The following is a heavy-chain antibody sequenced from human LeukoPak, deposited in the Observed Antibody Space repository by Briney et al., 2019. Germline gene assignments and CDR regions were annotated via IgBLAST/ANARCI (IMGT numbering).Heavy chain of an antibody. Sequence: GGSLRLSCAAPGFTFSSYAMTWVRQAPGKGLEWVSLISSSGVNTYYADSVKGRFTISRDNSKNTLSLQMNSLRDEDTAVYYCAKDVRVGGGGMDVWGQGTPVTVSS. CDR2: ISSSGVNT. CDR3: AKDVRVGGGGMDV. D-gene: IGHD1-26*01. CDR1: GFTFSSYA. V-gene: IGHV3-23*01. J-gene: IGHJ6*02.